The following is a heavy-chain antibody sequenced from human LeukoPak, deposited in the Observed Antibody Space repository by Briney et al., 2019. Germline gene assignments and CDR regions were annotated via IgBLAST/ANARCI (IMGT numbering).Heavy chain of an antibody. D-gene: IGHD5-12*01. V-gene: IGHV1-2*02. J-gene: IGHJ4*02. CDR2: INPNSGGT. CDR1: GYTFTGYY. Sequence: ASVKVSCKASGYTFTGYYMHWVRQAPGQGLEWMGWINPNSGGTNYAQKFQGRVTMTRDTSISTAYMELSRLRSDDTAVYYCAREESRVVATTSFDYWGRGTLVTVSS. CDR3: AREESRVVATTSFDY.